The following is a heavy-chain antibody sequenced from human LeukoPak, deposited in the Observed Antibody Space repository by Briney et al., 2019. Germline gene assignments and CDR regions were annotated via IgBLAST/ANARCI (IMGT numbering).Heavy chain of an antibody. Sequence: ASVKVSCKASGYTFTSYDINWVRQAPGQGLEWMGWISAYNGNTNYAQKLQGRVTMTTDTSTSTAYMELRSLRSDDTAVYYCARVTVTTYYYYYYMDVWGKGTTVTVSS. CDR2: ISAYNGNT. D-gene: IGHD4-17*01. CDR1: GYTFTSYD. J-gene: IGHJ6*03. CDR3: ARVTVTTYYYYYYMDV. V-gene: IGHV1-18*01.